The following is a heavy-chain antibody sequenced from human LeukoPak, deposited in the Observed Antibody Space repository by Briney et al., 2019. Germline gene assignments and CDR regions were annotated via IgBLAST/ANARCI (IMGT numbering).Heavy chain of an antibody. D-gene: IGHD1-26*01. CDR2: ISYDGSNK. CDR1: GFTFSSYD. V-gene: IGHV3-30*18. CDR3: TKQSGSYRLYYFDS. J-gene: IGHJ4*02. Sequence: GGSLRLSCAASGFTFSSYDMHWVRQAPGKGLEWVALISYDGSNKHYGDSVEGRFTISRDNSKNTLYLQMNSLRAEDTAVYFCTKQSGSYRLYYFDSWGQGTLVTVSS.